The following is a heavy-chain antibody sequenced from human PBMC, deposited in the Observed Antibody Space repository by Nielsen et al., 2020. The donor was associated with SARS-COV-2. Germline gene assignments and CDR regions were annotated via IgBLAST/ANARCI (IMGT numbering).Heavy chain of an antibody. J-gene: IGHJ5*02. CDR3: ARGTLDSRFDP. CDR1: GGSISTYY. D-gene: IGHD2-2*03. Sequence: SETLSLTCTVSGGSISTYYWTWIRQPPGKGLEWIGYISYTGSTNHNPSLNSRVTISLDMSKNQFSLKLSSVTAADTGVYYCARGTLDSRFDPWGQGTLVTVSS. V-gene: IGHV4-59*01. CDR2: ISYTGST.